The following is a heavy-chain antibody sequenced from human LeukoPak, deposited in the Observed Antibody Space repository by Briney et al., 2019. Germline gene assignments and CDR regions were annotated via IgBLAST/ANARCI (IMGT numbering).Heavy chain of an antibody. CDR2: ISSSSNYI. D-gene: IGHD6-13*01. CDR3: ARGQLGLHYFDY. Sequence: PGGSLRLSCGASGFTFSTYTMNWVRQAPGKGLEWVSSISSSSNYIYYADSVKGRFTISRDNAKNSLYLQMNSLRAEDTAVYYCARGQLGLHYFDYWGQGTLVTVSS. V-gene: IGHV3-21*01. J-gene: IGHJ4*02. CDR1: GFTFSTYT.